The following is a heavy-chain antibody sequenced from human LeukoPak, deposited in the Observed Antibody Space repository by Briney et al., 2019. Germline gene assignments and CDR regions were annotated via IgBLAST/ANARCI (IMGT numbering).Heavy chain of an antibody. D-gene: IGHD1-26*01. CDR2: TYYRSKWYN. J-gene: IGHJ6*02. CDR3: ARTKRELLSRYYYYGMDV. CDR1: GDSVSSNSVT. Sequence: SQTLSLTCAISGDSVSSNSVTWNWIRQSPSRGLEWLGRTYYRSKWYNDYAVSVKSRITINPDTSKNQFSLQLNSVTPEDTAVYYCARTKRELLSRYYYYGMDVWGQGTTVTVSS. V-gene: IGHV6-1*01.